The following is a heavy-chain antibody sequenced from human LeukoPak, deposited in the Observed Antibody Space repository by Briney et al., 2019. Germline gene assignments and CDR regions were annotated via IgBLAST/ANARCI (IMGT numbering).Heavy chain of an antibody. CDR2: ISGSGGST. CDR1: GFTFSSYA. J-gene: IGHJ4*02. CDR3: AKDPADRYIVVVVAATDVDY. V-gene: IGHV3-23*01. D-gene: IGHD2-15*01. Sequence: GGSLRLSCAASGFTFSSYAMSWVRQAPGKGLEWVLAISGSGGSTYYADSVKGRFTISRDNSKNTLYLQMNSLRAEDTAVYYCAKDPADRYIVVVVAATDVDYWGQGTLVTVSS.